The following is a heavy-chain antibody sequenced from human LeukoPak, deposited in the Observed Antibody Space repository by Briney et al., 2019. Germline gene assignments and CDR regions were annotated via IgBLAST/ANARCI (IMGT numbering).Heavy chain of an antibody. CDR2: IYYSGST. J-gene: IGHJ4*02. V-gene: IGHV4-61*01. Sequence: SETLFLTCTVSGGSVSSGSYYWSWIRQPPGKGLEWIGYIYYSGSTNYNPSLKSRVTISVDTSKNQFSLKLSSVTAADTAVYYCARAPGAPEFDYWGQGTLVTVSS. CDR1: GGSVSSGSYY. CDR3: ARAPGAPEFDY.